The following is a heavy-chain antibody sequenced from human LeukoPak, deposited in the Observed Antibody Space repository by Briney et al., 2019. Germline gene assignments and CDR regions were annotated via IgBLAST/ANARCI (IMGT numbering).Heavy chain of an antibody. CDR1: GFTFSNYN. CDR3: AELGITMIGGV. CDR2: ISTSSIYI. J-gene: IGHJ6*04. V-gene: IGHV3-21*01. D-gene: IGHD3-10*02. Sequence: GGSLRLSCAASGFTFSNYNMNWVRQAPGKGLEWVSSISTSSIYIYYADSVKGRFTISRDNAKNSLYLQMKSLRAEDTAVYYCAELGITMIGGVWGKGTTVTISS.